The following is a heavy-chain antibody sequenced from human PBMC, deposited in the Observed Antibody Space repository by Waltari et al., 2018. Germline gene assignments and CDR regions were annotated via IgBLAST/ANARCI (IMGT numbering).Heavy chain of an antibody. CDR3: ARGATIFGLRWFDP. CDR1: GVSFSDFY. D-gene: IGHD3-3*01. CDR2: IKHSGSA. J-gene: IGHJ5*02. V-gene: IGHV4-34*01. Sequence: QVQLQQWGAGLWKPSETLSLPCTVYGVSFSDFYWTRIRHAPGKGLEWLGEIKHSGSAKYTPPLMSRVTISVDTSKNHISLKMNSMSAADTGVYYCARGATIFGLRWFDPWGQGTLVTVSS.